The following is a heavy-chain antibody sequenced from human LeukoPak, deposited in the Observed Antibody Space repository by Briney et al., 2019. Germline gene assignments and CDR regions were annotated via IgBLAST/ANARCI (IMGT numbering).Heavy chain of an antibody. J-gene: IGHJ4*02. D-gene: IGHD4-17*01. CDR3: ARESNYGDYTY. V-gene: IGHV4-38-2*02. CDR2: VYHGGST. Sequence: PSATLSLTCTVSDYSISSGYYWGWIRQPPGKGLEWIGSVYHGGSTYYNPSLKSRLTLSVDTSKNQFSLKLNSVTAADTAVYYCARESNYGDYTYWSQGTLVTVSS. CDR1: DYSISSGYY.